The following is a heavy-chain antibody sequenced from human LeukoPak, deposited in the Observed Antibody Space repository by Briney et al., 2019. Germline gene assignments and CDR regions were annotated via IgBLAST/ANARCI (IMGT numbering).Heavy chain of an antibody. CDR3: ARDRDYGSGSYYKGIFDY. D-gene: IGHD3-10*01. CDR2: IYSSGST. CDR1: GGSISSYY. Sequence: PSETLSLTFTVSGGSISSYYWSWIRQPPGKGLEWIGYIYSSGSTNYNPSLKSRVTISVDPSKNQFSLKLSSVTAADTAVYYCARDRDYGSGSYYKGIFDYWGQGTLVTVSS. V-gene: IGHV4-59*01. J-gene: IGHJ4*02.